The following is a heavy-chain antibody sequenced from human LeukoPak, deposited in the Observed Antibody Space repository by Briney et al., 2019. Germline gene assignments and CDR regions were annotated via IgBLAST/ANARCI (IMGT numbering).Heavy chain of an antibody. CDR2: XXXXNGNT. CDR3: ARDCSSTSCYNPYYYGMDV. Sequence: ASVKVSCKASGYTFTSYGISWVRQAPGQGLEWXXXXXXXNGNTNYAQKLQGRVTMTTDTSTSTAYMELRSLRSDDTAVYYCARDCSSTSCYNPYYYGMDVWGQGTTVTVSS. D-gene: IGHD2-2*02. V-gene: IGHV1-18*01. J-gene: IGHJ6*02. CDR1: GYTFTSYG.